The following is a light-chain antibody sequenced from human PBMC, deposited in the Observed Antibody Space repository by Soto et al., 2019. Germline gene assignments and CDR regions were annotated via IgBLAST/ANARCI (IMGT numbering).Light chain of an antibody. J-gene: IGKJ2*01. CDR2: RAA. CDR1: QPISSW. V-gene: IGKV1-5*03. Sequence: DIQMTQSPSTLSASVGDRVTITCRASQPISSWLAWYQLKPGKAPKLLMYRAADLESGVPSRFSGSGSGTEFTLTISSLQADDFATYHCQQYNSFPYTFGQGTKLDIK. CDR3: QQYNSFPYT.